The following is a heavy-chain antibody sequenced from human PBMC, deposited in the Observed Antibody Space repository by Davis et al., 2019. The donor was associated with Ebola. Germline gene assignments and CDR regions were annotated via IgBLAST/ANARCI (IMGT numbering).Heavy chain of an antibody. CDR2: VYYSGST. CDR1: GRSVSSGSYY. CDR3: ARGGFGVVLNYFDY. D-gene: IGHD3-3*01. V-gene: IGHV4-61*01. J-gene: IGHJ4*02. Sequence: PSETLSLTCTVSGRSVSSGSYYWSWSWQPPGKGLEWIGYVYYSGSTNYNPSLKSRVTISVDTSKNQFSLKLSSVTAADTAVYYCARGGFGVVLNYFDYWGQGTLVTVSS.